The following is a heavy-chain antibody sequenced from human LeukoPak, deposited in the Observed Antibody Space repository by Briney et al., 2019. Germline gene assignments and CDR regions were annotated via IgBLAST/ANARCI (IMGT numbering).Heavy chain of an antibody. CDR1: GFTFSSYG. J-gene: IGHJ4*02. D-gene: IGHD3-10*01. Sequence: GGTLRLSCAASGFTFSSYGMTWVRQAPGKGLEWVSTISASGGYTYYADSVKGRFTISRDNSKNTLYLQMNSLRAEDTAVYYCAKGVGFYGSGSYADYWGQGTLVTVSS. V-gene: IGHV3-23*01. CDR2: ISASGGYT. CDR3: AKGVGFYGSGSYADY.